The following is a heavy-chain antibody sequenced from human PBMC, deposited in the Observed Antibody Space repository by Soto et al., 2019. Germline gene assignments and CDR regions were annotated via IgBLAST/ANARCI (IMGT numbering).Heavy chain of an antibody. CDR1: GFTVSSQY. CDR3: ARGGNNYFYYYMDG. J-gene: IGHJ6*03. V-gene: IGHV3-66*01. Sequence: GGSLRLSCAASGFTVSSQYMSWVRQAPGMGLEWVSVIYAIGNTYYADSAKGRFTISRDNSKNTLFLQMNSLSPEDTAVYYCARGGNNYFYYYMDGWGKGTTVNFSS. D-gene: IGHD6-13*01. CDR2: IYAIGNT.